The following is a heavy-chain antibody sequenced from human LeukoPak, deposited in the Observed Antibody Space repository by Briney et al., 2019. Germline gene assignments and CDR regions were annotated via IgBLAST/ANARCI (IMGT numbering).Heavy chain of an antibody. Sequence: PSETLSLTCTVSGGSISSSSYYWGWIRQPPGKGLEWLGSIYYSGSTYYNPSLKSRVTISVDTSKNQFSLKLSSVTAADTAVYYCASHEEDSSSRIPVFGYWGQGTLVTVSS. D-gene: IGHD6-13*01. CDR2: IYYSGST. V-gene: IGHV4-39*01. CDR1: GGSISSSSYY. CDR3: ASHEEDSSSRIPVFGY. J-gene: IGHJ4*02.